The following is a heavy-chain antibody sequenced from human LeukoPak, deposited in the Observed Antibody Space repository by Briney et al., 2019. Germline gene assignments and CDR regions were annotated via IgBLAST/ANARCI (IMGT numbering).Heavy chain of an antibody. D-gene: IGHD3-10*01. V-gene: IGHV1-8*01. CDR1: GYTFTSYD. CDR3: AMRNGSGSLYFDY. CDR2: MNPNSANT. Sequence: ASVKVSCKASGYTFTSYDINWVRQATGQGLEWMGWMNPNSANTGYAQKFQGRVSMTRNTSINTAYMELSSLRSEDTAVYYCAMRNGSGSLYFDYWGQGTLVTVSS. J-gene: IGHJ4*02.